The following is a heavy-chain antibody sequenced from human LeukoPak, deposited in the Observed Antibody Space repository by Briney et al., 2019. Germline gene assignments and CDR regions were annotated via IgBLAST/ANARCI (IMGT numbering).Heavy chain of an antibody. CDR3: ARAPSEIGGYYPEYFRH. CDR1: GFTFSTYW. Sequence: GGSLRLSCAASGFTFSTYWMHWVRQAPGKGLVWVSRIKSDGGTNYADSVKGRFTISRDNAKNTVSLQMNSLRPEDTGVYYCARAPSEIGGYYPEYFRHWGQGTLVTVSS. D-gene: IGHD3-22*01. J-gene: IGHJ1*01. V-gene: IGHV3-74*01. CDR2: IKSDGGT.